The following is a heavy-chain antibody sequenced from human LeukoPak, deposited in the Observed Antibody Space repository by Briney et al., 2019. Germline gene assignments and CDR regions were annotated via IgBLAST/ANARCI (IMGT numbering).Heavy chain of an antibody. CDR2: INHSGST. J-gene: IGHJ6*02. CDR3: ARVGGRGRYFQPYYYYGMDV. D-gene: IGHD6-19*01. V-gene: IGHV4-34*01. CDR1: GGSFSGYY. Sequence: SETLSLTCAVYGGSFSGYYWSWIRQPPGKGLEWIGEINHSGSTNYNPSLKSRVTISVDTSKNQFSLKLSSVTAADTAVYYCARVGGRGRYFQPYYYYGMDVWGQGTTVTVSS.